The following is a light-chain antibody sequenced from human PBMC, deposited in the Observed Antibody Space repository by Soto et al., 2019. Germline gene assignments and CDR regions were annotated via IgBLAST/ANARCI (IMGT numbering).Light chain of an antibody. V-gene: IGKV3-20*01. J-gene: IGKJ2*01. CDR3: QQYGYSPYT. CDR2: GAS. Sequence: EIMLTQSPGTLSLSPGERVTLSCWANRSVSSRFLAWYQQKPGQAPRVLIYGASSRATGIPDRFSGSGSGSDFTLTISRLEPEDFAVYYCQQYGYSPYTFGQGTKLEIK. CDR1: RSVSSRF.